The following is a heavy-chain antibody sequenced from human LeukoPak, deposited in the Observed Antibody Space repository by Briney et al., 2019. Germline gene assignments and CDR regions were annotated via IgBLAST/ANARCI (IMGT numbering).Heavy chain of an antibody. V-gene: IGHV3-7*01. CDR3: AKDHTRTGSGSYSSFDY. CDR2: IKQDGSNK. J-gene: IGHJ4*02. D-gene: IGHD3-10*01. Sequence: GGSLRLSCAASGFTFSSYWMSWVRQAPGKGLEWVANIKQDGSNKYYADSVKGRFTISRDNSKNTLYLQMNSLRAEDTAVYYCAKDHTRTGSGSYSSFDYWGQGTLVTVSS. CDR1: GFTFSSYW.